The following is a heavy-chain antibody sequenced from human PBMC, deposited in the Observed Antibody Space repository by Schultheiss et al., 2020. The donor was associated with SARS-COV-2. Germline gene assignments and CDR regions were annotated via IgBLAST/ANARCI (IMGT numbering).Heavy chain of an antibody. CDR1: GGSFSGYY. V-gene: IGHV4-59*01. Sequence: SETLSLTCAVYGGSFSGYYWSWIRQTPGKGLEWIGYIYYSGSTNYNPSLKSRVTISVDTSKNQFSLKLSSVTAADTAVYYCARDRYCSGGSCYSVMGWGQGTLVTVSS. D-gene: IGHD2-15*01. J-gene: IGHJ4*02. CDR3: ARDRYCSGGSCYSVMG. CDR2: IYYSGST.